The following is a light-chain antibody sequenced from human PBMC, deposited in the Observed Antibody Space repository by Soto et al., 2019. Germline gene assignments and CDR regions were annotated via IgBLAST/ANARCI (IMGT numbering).Light chain of an antibody. CDR3: GSHAGSSAV. J-gene: IGLJ2*01. Sequence: QSVLTQPPSASGSPGQSVTISCTGTSSDGGGYNYVSWYQQHPGKAPKVIIYDVSKRPSGVPDRFSGSKSGNTASLTVSGLQTEDEADYYCGSHAGSSAVFGGGTKLTVL. V-gene: IGLV2-8*01. CDR2: DVS. CDR1: SSDGGGYNY.